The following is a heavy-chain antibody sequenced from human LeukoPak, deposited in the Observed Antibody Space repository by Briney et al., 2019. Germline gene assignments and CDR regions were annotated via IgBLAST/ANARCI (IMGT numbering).Heavy chain of an antibody. Sequence: GGSLRLSCAASGFTFSSYAMHWVRQAPGKGLEWVAVISYDGSNKYYADSVKGRFTISRDNSKNTLYLQMNSLRAEDTAVYYCAKGPTGDTAGHFDYWGQGTLVTVSS. CDR2: ISYDGSNK. V-gene: IGHV3-30-3*01. CDR1: GFTFSSYA. CDR3: AKGPTGDTAGHFDY. J-gene: IGHJ4*02. D-gene: IGHD7-27*01.